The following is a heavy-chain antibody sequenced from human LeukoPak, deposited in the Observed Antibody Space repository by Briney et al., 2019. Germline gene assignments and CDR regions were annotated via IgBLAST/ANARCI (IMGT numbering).Heavy chain of an antibody. CDR2: IYPGDSDT. CDR1: GYSFTSYW. Sequence: GESLKISCKGSGYSFTSYWIGWVRQMPGKGLGWMGIIYPGDSDTRYSPSFQGQATISANKSISTAYLQWRSMKASDTAMYYCARSTSSIAAAVGAFDIWGQGTMVTVSS. D-gene: IGHD6-13*01. V-gene: IGHV5-51*01. CDR3: ARSTSSIAAAVGAFDI. J-gene: IGHJ3*02.